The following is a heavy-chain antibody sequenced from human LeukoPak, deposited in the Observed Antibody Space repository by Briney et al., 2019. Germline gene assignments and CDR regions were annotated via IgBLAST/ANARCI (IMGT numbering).Heavy chain of an antibody. J-gene: IGHJ6*03. D-gene: IGHD4-11*01. V-gene: IGHV1-69*04. CDR3: ARAGATVTDGNYYYYYMDV. CDR2: IIPILGIA. CDR1: GGTFSSYA. Sequence: GSSVKVSCKASGGTFSSYAISWVRQAPGQGLEWMGRIIPILGIANYAQKFQGRVTITADKSTSTAYMELSSLRSEDTAVYYCARAGATVTDGNYYYYYMDVWGKGTTVTVSS.